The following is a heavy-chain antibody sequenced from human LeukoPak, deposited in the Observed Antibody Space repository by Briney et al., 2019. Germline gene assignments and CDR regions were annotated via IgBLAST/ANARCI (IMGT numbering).Heavy chain of an antibody. Sequence: SETLSLTCSVSGGAFGSSSYYWGWIRQPPGKGLEWLGSIYYSGSTYYNPSLKRRVTISVDTSKNQFSLELSSVTAEDTAVYYCAKRGYDSSGYYYNWFDPWGQGTLVTVSS. D-gene: IGHD3-22*01. CDR2: IYYSGST. V-gene: IGHV4-39*01. CDR1: GGAFGSSSYY. CDR3: AKRGYDSSGYYYNWFDP. J-gene: IGHJ5*02.